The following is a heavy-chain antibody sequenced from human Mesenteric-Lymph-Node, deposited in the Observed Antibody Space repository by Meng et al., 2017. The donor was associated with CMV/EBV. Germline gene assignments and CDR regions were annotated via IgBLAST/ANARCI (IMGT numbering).Heavy chain of an antibody. V-gene: IGHV1-2*02. D-gene: IGHD4-17*01. CDR2: INPNSGGT. CDR3: ARTLGFHNYGDYGF. CDR1: AYTFTGYY. J-gene: IGHJ4*02. Sequence: SAYTFTGYYIHWVRQAPGQGLEWMGWINPNSGGTNYAQKFQGRVTMTRDTSISTVYMELSRLTSDDTAVYYCARTLGFHNYGDYGFWGQGTLVTVSS.